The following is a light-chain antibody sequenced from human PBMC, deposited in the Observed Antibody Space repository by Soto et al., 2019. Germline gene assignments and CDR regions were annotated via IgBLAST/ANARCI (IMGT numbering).Light chain of an antibody. Sequence: EIVMTQSPATLSVSPGETATLSCRASQRVGINLAWYQQKPGQAPRLLIYSASTRASGIPDRFSGSGSGTEFTLTISSLQPNDFATYYCQQYRTYPLTFGGGTKV. J-gene: IGKJ4*01. CDR1: QRVGIN. CDR3: QQYRTYPLT. V-gene: IGKV3-15*01. CDR2: SAS.